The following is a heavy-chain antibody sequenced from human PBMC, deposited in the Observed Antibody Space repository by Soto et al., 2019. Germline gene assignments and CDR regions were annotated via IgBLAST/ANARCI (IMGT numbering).Heavy chain of an antibody. CDR1: GFTFSSYA. V-gene: IGHV3-23*01. Sequence: GGSLRLSCAASGFTFSSYAMSWVRQAPGKGLEWVSSVTGSGDATYYADSVKGRFTISRDNSKNTLYVQMNSLRVEDTAVYFCAKDRSSGRYGVGYWGQGTLVTVSS. CDR3: AKDRSSGRYGVGY. D-gene: IGHD6-19*01. J-gene: IGHJ4*02. CDR2: VTGSGDAT.